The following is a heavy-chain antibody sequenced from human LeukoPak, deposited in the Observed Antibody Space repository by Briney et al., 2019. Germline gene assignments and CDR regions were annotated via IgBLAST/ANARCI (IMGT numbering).Heavy chain of an antibody. D-gene: IGHD2-2*01. V-gene: IGHV1-2*06. Sequence: ASVKVSCKTSGYTFTGYYMHWLRQAPGQGLEWMGRINPNSGGTNYAQRFQGRVTVTRDTSISTAYMELSRLRSDDTAVYYCARGSSTSLLTVLGDYWGQGTLVTVSS. CDR1: GYTFTGYY. CDR3: ARGSSTSLLTVLGDY. J-gene: IGHJ4*02. CDR2: INPNSGGT.